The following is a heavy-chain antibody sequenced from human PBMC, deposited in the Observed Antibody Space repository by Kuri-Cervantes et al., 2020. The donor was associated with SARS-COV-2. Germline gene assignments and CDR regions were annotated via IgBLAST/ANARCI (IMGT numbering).Heavy chain of an antibody. V-gene: IGHV4-39*07. Sequence: GSLRLSCAVSGPFFASSSYYWGWLRQPPGKGLEWIGSIYYTWSTSYNPSLKSRVTISVDTSTNQFSLKLSSVTAADTAVYYCAGGYDYGDYGWGNWFDPWGQGTLVTVSS. D-gene: IGHD4-17*01. CDR3: AGGYDYGDYGWGNWFDP. J-gene: IGHJ5*02. CDR1: GPFFASSSYY. CDR2: IYYTWST.